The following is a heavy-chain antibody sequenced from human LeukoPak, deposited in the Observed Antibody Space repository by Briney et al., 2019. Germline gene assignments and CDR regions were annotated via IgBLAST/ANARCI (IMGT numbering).Heavy chain of an antibody. J-gene: IGHJ4*02. D-gene: IGHD3-10*01. CDR3: ARVPYVSGTFDY. CDR1: GFTFSTYA. Sequence: GGSLRLFCAASGFTFSTYAMHWVRQAPGKGLEWVAVISYDGSSEYYADSVKGRFTISRDNSKNTLYLQMNSLRTEDTAVYYCARVPYVSGTFDYWGQGTLVAVSS. V-gene: IGHV3-30-3*01. CDR2: ISYDGSSE.